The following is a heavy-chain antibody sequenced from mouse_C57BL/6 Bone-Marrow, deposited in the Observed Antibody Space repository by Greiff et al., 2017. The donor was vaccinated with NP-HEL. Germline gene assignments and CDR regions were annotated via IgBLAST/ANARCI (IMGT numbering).Heavy chain of an antibody. CDR2: IRNKANNHAT. CDR3: TRRQTRRRYAMDY. D-gene: IGHD6-1*01. V-gene: IGHV6-6*01. CDR1: GFTFSDAW. J-gene: IGHJ4*01. Sequence: EVMLVESGGGLVQPGGSMKLSCAASGFTFSDAWMDWVRQSPEKGLEWVAEIRNKANNHATYYAESVKGRFTISRDDSKSSVYLQMNSLRAEDTGIYYCTRRQTRRRYAMDYWGQGTSVTVSS.